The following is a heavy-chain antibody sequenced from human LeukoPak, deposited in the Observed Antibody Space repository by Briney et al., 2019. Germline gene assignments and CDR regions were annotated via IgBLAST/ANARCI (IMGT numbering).Heavy chain of an antibody. CDR1: GFTFDDYA. CDR2: ISWNSGSI. D-gene: IGHD1-1*01. V-gene: IGHV3-9*01. Sequence: GGSLRLSCAASGFTFDDYAMHWVRQAPGKGLEWVSGISWNSGSIGYADSVKGRFTISRDNAKNSLYLQTNSLRAEDTALYYCAKDIDLEWTHACDYWGQGTLVTVSS. J-gene: IGHJ4*02. CDR3: AKDIDLEWTHACDY.